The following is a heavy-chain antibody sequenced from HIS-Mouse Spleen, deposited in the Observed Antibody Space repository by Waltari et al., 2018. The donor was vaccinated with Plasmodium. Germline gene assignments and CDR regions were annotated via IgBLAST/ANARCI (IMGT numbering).Heavy chain of an antibody. Sequence: EVQLVESGGGVVKPGGSLRLSGAASGFTFSRYTLNWVRQAPGKGLEWFSSISSSSSYIYYADSVKGRFTISRDNAKNSLYLQMNSLRAEDTAVYYCARDRSAAALLGYWGQGTLVTVSS. CDR3: ARDRSAAALLGY. CDR2: ISSSSSYI. V-gene: IGHV3-21*01. D-gene: IGHD6-13*01. J-gene: IGHJ4*02. CDR1: GFTFSRYT.